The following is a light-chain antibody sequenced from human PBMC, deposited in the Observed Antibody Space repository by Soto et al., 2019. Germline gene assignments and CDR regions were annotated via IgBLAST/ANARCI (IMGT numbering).Light chain of an antibody. J-gene: IGKJ1*01. CDR2: AAS. Sequence: IQLTQSPSSLSASVGDRITVTCRASQGIGTYLVWYQQKSGKAPTVLIYAASTLQSGVPSRFSGSGSGTDFTLTISSLQPEDFATYYCLQHYYYPPWTFGQGTKVDIK. V-gene: IGKV1-9*01. CDR1: QGIGTY. CDR3: LQHYYYPPWT.